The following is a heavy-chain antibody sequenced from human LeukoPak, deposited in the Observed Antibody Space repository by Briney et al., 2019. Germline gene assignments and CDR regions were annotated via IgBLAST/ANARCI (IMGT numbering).Heavy chain of an antibody. CDR3: AKQTVEEGWDYFDY. Sequence: GGSLRLSCAASGFTFSSYGMHWVRQAPGKGLEWVSAISGSGGSTYYADSVKGRFTISRDNSKNTLYLQMNSLRAEDTAVYYCAKQTVEEGWDYFDYWGQGTLVTVSS. CDR2: ISGSGGST. CDR1: GFTFSSYG. D-gene: IGHD1-1*01. J-gene: IGHJ4*02. V-gene: IGHV3-23*01.